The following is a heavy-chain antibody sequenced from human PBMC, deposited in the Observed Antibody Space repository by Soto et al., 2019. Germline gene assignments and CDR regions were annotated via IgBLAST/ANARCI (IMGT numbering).Heavy chain of an antibody. Sequence: SETLSLTCTGSGASISTGDYYWSWVRQPPGKGLEWIGYIYYSGFTYYNPSLKSRVTISMDTSKNQFSLKLTSVTAADTAVYFCARGLSFFDRVRRFWLAPRAQRTSDPVSS. CDR1: GASISTGDYY. D-gene: IGHD3-9*01. J-gene: IGHJ5*02. CDR2: IYYSGFT. V-gene: IGHV4-30-4*01. CDR3: ARGLSFFDRVRRFWLAP.